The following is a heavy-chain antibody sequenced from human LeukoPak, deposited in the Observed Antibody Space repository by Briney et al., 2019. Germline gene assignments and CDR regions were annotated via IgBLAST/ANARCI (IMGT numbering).Heavy chain of an antibody. CDR1: GGSISSSSYY. D-gene: IGHD3-22*01. J-gene: IGHJ4*02. CDR3: ARLSSGSHPNFDY. Sequence: SGTLSLTCTVSGGSISSSSYYWGWIRQPPGKGLEWIGSIYYSGSTYYNPSLKSRVTISVDTSKNQFSLKLRSVTAADTAVYYCARLSSGSHPNFDYWGQGTLVTVSS. CDR2: IYYSGST. V-gene: IGHV4-39*01.